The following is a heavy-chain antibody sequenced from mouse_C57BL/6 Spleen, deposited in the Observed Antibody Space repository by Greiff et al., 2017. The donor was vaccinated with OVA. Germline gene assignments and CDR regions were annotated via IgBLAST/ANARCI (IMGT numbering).Heavy chain of an antibody. Sequence: QVQLQQPGAELVKPGASVKLSCKASGYTFTSYWMQWVKQRPGQGLEWIGEIDPSDSSTNYNQKFKGKAKLTVDTSSSTAYIQLSSLTSEDSAVYYCARPFAYWGQGTLVTVSA. V-gene: IGHV1-50*01. CDR1: GYTFTSYW. J-gene: IGHJ3*01. CDR3: ARPFAY. CDR2: IDPSDSST.